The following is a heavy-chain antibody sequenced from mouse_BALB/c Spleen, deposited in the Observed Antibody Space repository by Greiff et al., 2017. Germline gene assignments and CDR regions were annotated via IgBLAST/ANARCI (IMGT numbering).Heavy chain of an antibody. CDR3: ARDHGSRGRFAY. CDR2: ISDGGSYT. D-gene: IGHD1-1*01. Sequence: EVKLVESGGGLVKPGGSLKLSCAASGFTFSDYYMYWVRQTPEKRLEWVATISDGGSYTYYPDSVKGRFTISRDNAKNNLYLQMSSLKSEDTAMYYCARDHGSRGRFAYRGQGTLVTVSA. V-gene: IGHV5-4*02. CDR1: GFTFSDYY. J-gene: IGHJ3*01.